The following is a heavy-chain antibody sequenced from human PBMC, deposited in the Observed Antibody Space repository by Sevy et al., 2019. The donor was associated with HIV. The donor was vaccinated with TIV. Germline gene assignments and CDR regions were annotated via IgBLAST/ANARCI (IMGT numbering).Heavy chain of an antibody. D-gene: IGHD1-26*01. Sequence: GGSLRLSCAASGFTFSSYAMHWVRQAPGKGLVWASRINRDGSSTSYADSVKGRFTISRDNAKNTVYLQMSSLRDDDTAVYYCAREITPSGSSGKDAFDIWGQGTMVTVSS. J-gene: IGHJ3*02. CDR3: AREITPSGSSGKDAFDI. V-gene: IGHV3-74*01. CDR1: GFTFSSYA. CDR2: INRDGSST.